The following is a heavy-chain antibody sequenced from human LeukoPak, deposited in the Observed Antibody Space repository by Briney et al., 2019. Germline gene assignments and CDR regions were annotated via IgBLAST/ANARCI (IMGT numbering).Heavy chain of an antibody. D-gene: IGHD3-9*01. Sequence: ASVKVSCKASGGTFSSYAISWVRQAPGQGLEWMGGIIPIFGTANYAQKFQGRVTITADKSTSTAYMELSSLGSEDTAVYYCARDYYDILTGYFNYYYYGMDVWGKGTTVTVSS. CDR2: IIPIFGTA. J-gene: IGHJ6*04. CDR1: GGTFSSYA. V-gene: IGHV1-69*06. CDR3: ARDYYDILTGYFNYYYYGMDV.